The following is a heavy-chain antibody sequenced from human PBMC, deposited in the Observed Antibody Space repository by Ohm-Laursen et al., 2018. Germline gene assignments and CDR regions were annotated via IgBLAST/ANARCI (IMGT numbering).Heavy chain of an antibody. V-gene: IGHV3-66*01. J-gene: IGHJ1*01. Sequence: SLRLSCSASGFTVSSNYMSWVRQAPGKGLEWVSVIYSGGSTYYADSVKGRFTISRDNSKNTLYLQMNSLRAEDTAVYYCARRHGGRYSSSWVFQHWGQGTLVTVSS. D-gene: IGHD6-13*01. CDR3: ARRHGGRYSSSWVFQH. CDR2: IYSGGST. CDR1: GFTVSSNY.